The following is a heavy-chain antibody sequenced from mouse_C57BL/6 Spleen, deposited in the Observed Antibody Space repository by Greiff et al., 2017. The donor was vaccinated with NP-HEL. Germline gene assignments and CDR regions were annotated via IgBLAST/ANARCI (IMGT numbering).Heavy chain of an antibody. CDR2: ISSGGSYT. V-gene: IGHV5-6*02. J-gene: IGHJ1*03. Sequence: EVKLVESGGDLVKPGGSLKLSCAASGFTFSSYGMSWVRQTPDKRLEWVATISSGGSYTYYPDSVKGRFTISRDNAKNTLYLQMSSLKSEDTAMYYCARREGKEGYFDVWGTGTTVTVSS. CDR1: GFTFSSYG. CDR3: ARREGKEGYFDV.